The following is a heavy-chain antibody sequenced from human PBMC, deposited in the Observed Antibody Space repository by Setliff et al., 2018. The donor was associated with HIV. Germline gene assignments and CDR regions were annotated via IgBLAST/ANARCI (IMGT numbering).Heavy chain of an antibody. D-gene: IGHD1-26*01. V-gene: IGHV4-39*06. Sequence: SETLSLTCTVSGGSIIYTSYYWGWIRQPPGKGLEWIGSIYYSGSVYYNPSLKSRVTISVDTTKNQFPLKVKSVTAADTAVYYCAKSIVGGTTHAFDLWGQGTMVTVSS. CDR2: IYYSGSV. CDR1: GGSIIYTSYY. J-gene: IGHJ3*01. CDR3: AKSIVGGTTHAFDL.